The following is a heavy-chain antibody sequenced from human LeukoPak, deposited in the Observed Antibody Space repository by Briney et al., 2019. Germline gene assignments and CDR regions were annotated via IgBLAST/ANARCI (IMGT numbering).Heavy chain of an antibody. D-gene: IGHD6-19*01. Sequence: GGSLRLSCAASGFTFSNAWMSWVRQAPGKGLEWVGRIKSKTDGGTTDYAAPVKGRFTISRDDSKNTLYLQMNSLKTEDTAVYYCAKDWSSSGWYVFYYYYYYMDVWGKGTTVTISS. CDR2: IKSKTDGGTT. CDR1: GFTFSNAW. V-gene: IGHV3-15*01. J-gene: IGHJ6*03. CDR3: AKDWSSSGWYVFYYYYYYMDV.